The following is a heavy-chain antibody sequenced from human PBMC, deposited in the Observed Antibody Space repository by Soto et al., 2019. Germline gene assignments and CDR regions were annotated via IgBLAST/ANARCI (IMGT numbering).Heavy chain of an antibody. CDR2: ISSSGSTI. CDR1: GFTFSDYY. V-gene: IGHV3-11*01. CDR3: ARDTDYGSKGNIAVFDY. D-gene: IGHD3-10*01. Sequence: QVQLVESGGGLVKPGGSLRLSCAASGFTFSDYYMSWIRQAPGKGLEWVSYISSSGSTIYYADSVKGRFTISRDNAKNSLYLQMNRLRAEDPAVYYCARDTDYGSKGNIAVFDYWGQGTLVTVSS. J-gene: IGHJ4*02.